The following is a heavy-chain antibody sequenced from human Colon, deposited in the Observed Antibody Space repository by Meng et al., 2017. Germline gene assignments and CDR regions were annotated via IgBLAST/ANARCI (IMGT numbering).Heavy chain of an antibody. V-gene: IGHV6-1*01. J-gene: IGHJ4*02. D-gene: IGHD3-10*02. CDR2: TDYRYKDYN. Sequence: QVQPPQLVQGLLKHSQTHSFTFANSGDSASNNSAAWKCIRQNPSRGLAWRRRTDYRYKDYNYYALSVKIQIPNNPDTSKNQFSLQQNYVIPEDMAIYYCARDWGDVRGGFDFWGQGTLVTVSS. CDR1: GDSASNNSAA. CDR3: ARDWGDVRGGFDF.